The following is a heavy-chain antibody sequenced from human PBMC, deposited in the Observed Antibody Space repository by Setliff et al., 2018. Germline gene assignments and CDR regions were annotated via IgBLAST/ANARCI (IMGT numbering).Heavy chain of an antibody. CDR1: GYTFRNYA. Sequence: ASVKVSCKASGYTFRNYAFAWVRQAPGQGLEWMGWISAYNGNTNYAQKLQGRVTMTTDTSTSTAYMELRSLRSDDTAVYYCAREGFYYDSSGSINHDAFDIWGQGTMVTVSS. CDR3: AREGFYYDSSGSINHDAFDI. V-gene: IGHV1-18*01. J-gene: IGHJ3*02. CDR2: ISAYNGNT. D-gene: IGHD3-22*01.